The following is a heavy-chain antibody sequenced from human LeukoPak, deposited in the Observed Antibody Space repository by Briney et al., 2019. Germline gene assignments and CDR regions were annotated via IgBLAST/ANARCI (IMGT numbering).Heavy chain of an antibody. CDR2: ISGSGGST. D-gene: IGHD6-19*01. CDR1: GFTFSSYA. Sequence: GGSLRLSCAASGFTFSSYAMRWVRHAPGKGLEWVSAISGSGGSTYYADSVKGRFTLSRDNSKNTLCLQMNSLRAEDTAVYYCAKAVYPVAGPFDYWGEGTLVTVSS. CDR3: AKAVYPVAGPFDY. V-gene: IGHV3-23*01. J-gene: IGHJ4*02.